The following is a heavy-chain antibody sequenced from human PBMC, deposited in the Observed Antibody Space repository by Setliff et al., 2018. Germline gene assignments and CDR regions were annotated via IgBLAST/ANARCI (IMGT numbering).Heavy chain of an antibody. V-gene: IGHV4-59*11. CDR3: ARESYYGSGYNY. CDR2: IYYSGST. Sequence: PSETLSLTCTVSGGSISSHYWSWIRQPPGKGLEWIGSIYYSGSTNYNPSLKSRVTISVDTSKNQFSLKLSSVTAADTAVYYCARESYYGSGYNYWGQGTLVTVSS. J-gene: IGHJ4*02. CDR1: GGSISSHY. D-gene: IGHD3-10*01.